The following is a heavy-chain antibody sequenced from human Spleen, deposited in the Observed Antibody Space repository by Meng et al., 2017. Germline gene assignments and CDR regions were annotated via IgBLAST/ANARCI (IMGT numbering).Heavy chain of an antibody. CDR3: ARGPTTMSHDFDY. CDR2: INHSGST. CDR1: GGSFSDYY. Sequence: VQIRQWGDGLLKATETLSLTCVVSGGSFSDYYGSWIRQPPGKGLEWIGEINHSGSTNCNPSLESRATISVDTSQNNLSLKLSSVTAADSTVYYCARGPTTMSHDFDYWGQGTLVTASS. J-gene: IGHJ4*02. D-gene: IGHD4-11*01. V-gene: IGHV4-34*02.